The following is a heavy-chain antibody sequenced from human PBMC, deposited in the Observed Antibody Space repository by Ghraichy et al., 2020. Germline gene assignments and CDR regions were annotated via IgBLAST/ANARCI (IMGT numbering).Heavy chain of an antibody. CDR3: AKALYYDFWSGYYSWSFENYGMDV. CDR2: ISGSGGST. D-gene: IGHD3-3*01. V-gene: IGHV3-23*01. J-gene: IGHJ6*02. CDR1: GFTFSSYA. Sequence: GGSLRLSCAASGFTFSSYAMSWVRQAPGKGLEWVSAISGSGGSTYYADSVKGRFTISRDNSKNTLYLQMNSLRAEDTAVYYCAKALYYDFWSGYYSWSFENYGMDVWGQGTTVTVSS.